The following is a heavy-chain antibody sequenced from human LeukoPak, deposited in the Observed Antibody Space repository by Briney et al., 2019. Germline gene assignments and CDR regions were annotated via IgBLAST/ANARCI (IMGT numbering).Heavy chain of an antibody. J-gene: IGHJ3*02. CDR2: ISWNSGSI. V-gene: IGHV3-9*01. CDR1: GFTFDDYA. D-gene: IGHD3-22*01. Sequence: GGSLRLSCAASGFTFDDYAMHWVRQAPGKGLEWVSGISWNSGSIGYADSVKGRFTISRDNAKNSLYLQMNSLRAEDTALYYCAKAHLLKMIVVAQSAFDIWGQGTMVTVSS. CDR3: AKAHLLKMIVVAQSAFDI.